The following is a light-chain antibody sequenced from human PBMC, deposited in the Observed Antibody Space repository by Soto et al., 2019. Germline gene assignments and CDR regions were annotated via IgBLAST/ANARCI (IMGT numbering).Light chain of an antibody. Sequence: DIQLTQSPSFLSASVGDRVTITCRASLGISTYLAWYQQKPGKAPNLLIYAASTFQSGVPSRFSGCGSGTEFTLTISSLQPEAFATYYCQQVNTYTFGPGTKVDIK. CDR3: QQVNTYT. J-gene: IGKJ3*01. CDR2: AAS. V-gene: IGKV1-9*01. CDR1: LGISTY.